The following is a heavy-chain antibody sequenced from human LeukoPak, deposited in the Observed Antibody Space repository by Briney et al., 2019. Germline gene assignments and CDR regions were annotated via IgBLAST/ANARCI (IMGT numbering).Heavy chain of an antibody. J-gene: IGHJ5*02. CDR3: ARGIWEVRQGVAPLDPFDP. D-gene: IGHD2-15*01. CDR1: GGTFNTYA. V-gene: IGHV1-69*06. Sequence: ASVKVSCKASGGTFNTYAISWVRQAPRQGLEWMGGIIPIFDTTHYAHNFQGRVTITAEKSTTTAYMELSSLRSEDTAVYYCARGIWEVRQGVAPLDPFDPWGQGTLVTVSS. CDR2: IIPIFDTT.